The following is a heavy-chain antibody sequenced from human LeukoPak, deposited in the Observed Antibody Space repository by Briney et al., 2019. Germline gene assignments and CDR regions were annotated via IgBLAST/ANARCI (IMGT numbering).Heavy chain of an antibody. Sequence: AGGSLRLSCAASGFTFSSYAMSWVRQAPGKGLEWVSAISGSGGSTYYADSVKGRFTVSRDNSKNTLYLQMNSLRAEDTAVYYCAKTLSSGWYFFWGQGTLVTVSS. CDR3: AKTLSSGWYFF. CDR2: ISGSGGST. J-gene: IGHJ4*02. CDR1: GFTFSSYA. D-gene: IGHD6-19*01. V-gene: IGHV3-23*01.